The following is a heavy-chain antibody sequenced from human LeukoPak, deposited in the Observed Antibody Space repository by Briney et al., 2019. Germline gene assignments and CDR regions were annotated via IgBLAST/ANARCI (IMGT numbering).Heavy chain of an antibody. J-gene: IGHJ3*02. Sequence: SETLSLTCTVSGDYISSNYWSWIRQPPGKGLEGIGDIYYSGSTNYNPSLKSRVTISVDTSKNQFSLKLSSVTAADTAVYYCARVGGRGYSYGHDAFDIWGQGTMVTVSS. D-gene: IGHD5-18*01. V-gene: IGHV4-59*01. CDR2: IYYSGST. CDR3: ARVGGRGYSYGHDAFDI. CDR1: GDYISSNY.